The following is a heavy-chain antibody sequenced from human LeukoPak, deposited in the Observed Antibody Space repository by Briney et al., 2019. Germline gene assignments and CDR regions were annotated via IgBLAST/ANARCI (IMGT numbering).Heavy chain of an antibody. CDR3: ARHDEDYYGSGSHAYYYYGMDV. V-gene: IGHV4-30-4*01. J-gene: IGHJ6*02. CDR2: IYYSGST. Sequence: SQTLSLTCTVSGGSISSGDYYWSWIRQPPGKGLEWIGYIYYSGSTNYNPSLKSRVTISVDTSKNQFSLKLSSVTAADTAVYYCARHDEDYYGSGSHAYYYYGMDVWGQGTTVTVSS. CDR1: GGSISSGDYY. D-gene: IGHD3-10*01.